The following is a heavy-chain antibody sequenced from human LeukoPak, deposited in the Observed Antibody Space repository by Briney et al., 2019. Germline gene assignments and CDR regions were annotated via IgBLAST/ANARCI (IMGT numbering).Heavy chain of an antibody. D-gene: IGHD1-26*01. V-gene: IGHV3-33*06. CDR3: AKDKEGASVFDY. CDR2: IWYDGSNK. Sequence: GGSLRLSCVASGFTFSSYGMHWVRQAPGKGLEWVAVIWYDGSNKYYADSVKGRFTISRDNSKNTLYLQMNSLRAEDTAVYYCAKDKEGASVFDYWGQGTLVTVSS. CDR1: GFTFSSYG. J-gene: IGHJ4*02.